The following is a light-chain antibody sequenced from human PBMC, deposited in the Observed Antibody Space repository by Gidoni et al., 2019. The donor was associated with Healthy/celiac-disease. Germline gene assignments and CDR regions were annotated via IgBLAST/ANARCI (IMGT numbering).Light chain of an antibody. Sequence: QSALTQPAPVSGSPGQSITISCTGTSSDVGGYNYVSWYQQHPGKAPKLMIYEVSNRPSGVSNRFSGSKSRNTASLTISGLQAEDEADYYCSSYTSSSTTVFGGGTKLTVL. CDR3: SSYTSSSTTV. V-gene: IGLV2-14*01. J-gene: IGLJ2*01. CDR1: SSDVGGYNY. CDR2: EVS.